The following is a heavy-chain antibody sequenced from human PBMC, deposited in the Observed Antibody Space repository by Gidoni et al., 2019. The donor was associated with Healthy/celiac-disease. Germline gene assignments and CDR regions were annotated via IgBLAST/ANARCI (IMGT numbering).Heavy chain of an antibody. CDR3: AKDYYDSSGYWIDY. CDR1: GFTFSSYG. V-gene: IGHV3-30*18. J-gene: IGHJ4*02. Sequence: QVQLVESGGGVVQPGRSLRLSCAASGFTFSSYGMHWVRQAPGKGLEWVAVISYDGSNKYYADSVKGRFTISRDNSKNTLYLQMNSLRAEDTAVYYCAKDYYDSSGYWIDYWGQGTLVTVSS. CDR2: ISYDGSNK. D-gene: IGHD3-22*01.